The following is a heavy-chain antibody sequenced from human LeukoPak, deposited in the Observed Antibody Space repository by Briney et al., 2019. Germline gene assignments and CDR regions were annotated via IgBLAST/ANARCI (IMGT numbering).Heavy chain of an antibody. CDR1: GFSFSGYA. CDR2: TTYDGSNE. J-gene: IGHJ4*02. V-gene: IGHV3-30-3*01. Sequence: SGRSLRLSCAASGFSFSGYAMHWVRQAPGKGLEWVALTTYDGSNEHYADSVKGRFTISRDNSKNTLYLQMNSLRIEDTAVYYCTKTGSHWYYDYWGQGTLVTVSS. CDR3: TKTGSHWYYDY. D-gene: IGHD3-10*01.